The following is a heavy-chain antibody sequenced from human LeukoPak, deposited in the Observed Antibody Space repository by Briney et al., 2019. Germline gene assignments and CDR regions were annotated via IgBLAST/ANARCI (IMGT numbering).Heavy chain of an antibody. D-gene: IGHD4/OR15-4a*01. J-gene: IGHJ6*02. CDR1: GFAFSSYG. CDR2: LSYDGPNI. Sequence: GRSLRLSCAASGFAFSSYGMHWVRQAPGKGLEWVAVLSYDGPNIYSADSVKGRFTISRDNSKNMLFLQMNSLITEDTAVYYCAKDWHDYAYYVIGVWGQGTTVIVSS. CDR3: AKDWHDYAYYVIGV. V-gene: IGHV3-30*18.